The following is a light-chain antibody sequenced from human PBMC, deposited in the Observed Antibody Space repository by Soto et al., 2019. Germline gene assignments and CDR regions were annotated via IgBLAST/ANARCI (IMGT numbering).Light chain of an antibody. CDR2: DVN. CDR1: SSDVGGYNY. J-gene: IGLJ2*01. Sequence: QSVLTQPPSASGSPGQSVTISCTGTSSDVGGYNYVSWYRQHPGKAPQLIIYDVNKRPSGVPDRFSGSKSGTSASLAISGLQVDDEADYYCASWDNDLNGPIFGGGTKLTVL. CDR3: ASWDNDLNGPI. V-gene: IGLV2-8*01.